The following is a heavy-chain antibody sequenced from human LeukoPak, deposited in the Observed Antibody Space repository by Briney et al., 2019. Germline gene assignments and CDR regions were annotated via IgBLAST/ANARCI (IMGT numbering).Heavy chain of an antibody. CDR2: IYYSGST. CDR3: ARHEARTIFGVVIMGENWFDP. J-gene: IGHJ5*02. CDR1: GGSISSYY. Sequence: SETLSLTCTVSGGSISSYYWSWIRQPPGKGLEWIGYIYYSGSTNYNPSLKSRVTIPVDTSKNQFSLKLSSVTAADTAVYYCARHEARTIFGVVIMGENWFDPWGQGTLVTVSS. V-gene: IGHV4-59*08. D-gene: IGHD3-3*01.